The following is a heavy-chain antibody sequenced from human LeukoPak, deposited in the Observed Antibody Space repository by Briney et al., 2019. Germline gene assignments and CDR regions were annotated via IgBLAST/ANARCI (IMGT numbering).Heavy chain of an antibody. CDR2: IKQDGGEK. Sequence: GGSLRLSCEVSGFTFSSHWMSWVRQAPGKGLEWVANIKQDGGEKHYVDSVKGRFTISRDNAKNSLYLQMNSPRAEDTAVYYCAKGKPSSSSDVWGQGTTVTVSS. CDR3: AKGKPSSSSDV. V-gene: IGHV3-7*01. CDR1: GFTFSSHW. J-gene: IGHJ6*02. D-gene: IGHD6-13*01.